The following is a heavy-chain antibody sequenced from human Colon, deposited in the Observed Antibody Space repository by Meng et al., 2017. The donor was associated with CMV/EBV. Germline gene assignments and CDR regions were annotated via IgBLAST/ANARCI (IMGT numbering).Heavy chain of an antibody. CDR1: GFTFSSYS. Sequence: GESLKISCAASGFTFSSYSMNWVRQAPGKGLEWVSSISSSSSYIYYADSVKGRFTISRDNAKNSLYVQMNSLRAEDTAVYYCARVSRCSSTSCFDHWGQGTTVTVSS. J-gene: IGHJ4*03. V-gene: IGHV3-21*01. CDR3: ARVSRCSSTSCFDH. D-gene: IGHD2-2*01. CDR2: ISSSSSYI.